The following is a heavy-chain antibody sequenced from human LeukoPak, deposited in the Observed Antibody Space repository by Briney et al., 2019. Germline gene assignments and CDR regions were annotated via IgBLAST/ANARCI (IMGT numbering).Heavy chain of an antibody. D-gene: IGHD3-10*01. Sequence: PSETLSLTCSVSGGSISSSSYYWVRIRPPPGKGLEWIGSIYYSGSTYYNPSLKSRVTISVDTSKNQCSLKLSSVTAADTAVYYCARRPGVRGYYYYYMDVWGKGTTVTVSS. CDR1: GGSISSSSYY. J-gene: IGHJ6*03. CDR3: ARRPGVRGYYYYYMDV. CDR2: IYYSGST. V-gene: IGHV4-39*01.